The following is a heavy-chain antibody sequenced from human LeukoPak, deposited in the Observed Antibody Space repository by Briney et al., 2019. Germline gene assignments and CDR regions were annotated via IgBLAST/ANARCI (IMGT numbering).Heavy chain of an antibody. V-gene: IGHV4-59*01. J-gene: IGHJ4*02. CDR2: IYYSGST. D-gene: IGHD6-13*01. Sequence: PSETLSLTCTVSGGSISSYYWSWIRQPPGKGLERIGYIYYSGSTNYNPSLKSRVTISVDTSKNQFSLKLSSVTAADTAVYYCARVSFGSSWEEHWGQGTLVTVSS. CDR1: GGSISSYY. CDR3: ARVSFGSSWEEH.